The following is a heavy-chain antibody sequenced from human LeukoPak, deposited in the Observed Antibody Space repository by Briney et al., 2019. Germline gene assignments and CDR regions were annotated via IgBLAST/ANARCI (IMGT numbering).Heavy chain of an antibody. CDR2: ISYDASNK. D-gene: IGHD3-22*01. J-gene: IGHJ4*02. V-gene: IGHV3-30-3*01. CDR1: GFTFSSYA. Sequence: GGSLRLSCVASGFTFSSYAMHWVRQVPGKGLEWVSVISYDASNKNYADSVKGRFTISRDNSKNTLFLQMNSLRTEDAAVYYCARALMIVGYFDYWGQGTLVTVSS. CDR3: ARALMIVGYFDY.